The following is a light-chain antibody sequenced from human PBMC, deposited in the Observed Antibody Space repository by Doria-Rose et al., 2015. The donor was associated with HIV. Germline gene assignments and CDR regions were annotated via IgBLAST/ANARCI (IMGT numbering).Light chain of an antibody. CDR2: AAS. Sequence: MTQSPSSLSASVGDRVTITCRASQNINRVLNWYQQKPGKVPKVLIYAASRLQSGVPSRFSGSGSGTDFTLTISSQQPEDFATYYCQQSFSTPRTFGQGTKVEIK. CDR3: QQSFSTPRT. CDR1: QNINRV. J-gene: IGKJ1*01. V-gene: IGKV1-39*01.